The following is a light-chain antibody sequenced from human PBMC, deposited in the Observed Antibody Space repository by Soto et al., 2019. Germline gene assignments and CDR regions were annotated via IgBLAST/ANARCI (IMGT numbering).Light chain of an antibody. Sequence: QSVLTQPPSASGTPGQRVTISCSGSTSNIGSSSVYWYQQLPGTAPKLFIYENNRRPSGVPDRFSGSKSGTSASLAISGLRSEDEADSYCATWDDSLSGPVFGGGTKLTVL. J-gene: IGLJ2*01. V-gene: IGLV1-47*01. CDR1: TSNIGSSS. CDR3: ATWDDSLSGPV. CDR2: ENN.